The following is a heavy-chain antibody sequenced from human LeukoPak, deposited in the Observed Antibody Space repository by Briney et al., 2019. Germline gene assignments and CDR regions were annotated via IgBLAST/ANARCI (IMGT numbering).Heavy chain of an antibody. Sequence: PSETLSLTCTVSGGSINSYYWSWLRQPPGKGLEWIGYIYYTGTTNYNPSLKSRVTISLDTSKNQFSLQLNSVTPEDTAVYYCARGWLQSGFDYWGQGTLVTVSS. CDR3: ARGWLQSGFDY. CDR2: IYYTGTT. J-gene: IGHJ4*02. V-gene: IGHV4-59*12. D-gene: IGHD5-24*01. CDR1: GGSINSYY.